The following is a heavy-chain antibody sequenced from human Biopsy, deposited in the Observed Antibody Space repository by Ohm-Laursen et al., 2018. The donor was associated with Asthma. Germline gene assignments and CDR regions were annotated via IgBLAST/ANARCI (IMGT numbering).Heavy chain of an antibody. V-gene: IGHV4-39*01. Sequence: SETLSLTCAVSGGSMSSSSYYWGWIRQPPGKGLAWIGHIYYTGTTNYSPSLKSRATISVDRSKNQFSLKLTSVTAADTAVYYCARQQFPTSPDDYWGRGTLVTVSS. CDR1: GGSMSSSSYY. J-gene: IGHJ4*02. CDR3: ARQQFPTSPDDY. CDR2: IYYTGTT. D-gene: IGHD5-24*01.